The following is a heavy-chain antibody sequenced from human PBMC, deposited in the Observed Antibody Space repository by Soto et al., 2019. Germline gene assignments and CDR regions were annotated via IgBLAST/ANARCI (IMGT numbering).Heavy chain of an antibody. V-gene: IGHV4-4*02. CDR3: ARHYSYGYPVDY. CDR2: IYHSGST. CDR1: GGSISSSNW. Sequence: PSETLSLTCAVSGGSISSSNWWSWVRQPPGKGLEWIGEIYHSGSTNYNPSLKSRVTISVDKSKNLFSLKLSSVTAADTAVYYCARHYSYGYPVDYWGQGTTVTAPQ. J-gene: IGHJ4*03. D-gene: IGHD5-18*01.